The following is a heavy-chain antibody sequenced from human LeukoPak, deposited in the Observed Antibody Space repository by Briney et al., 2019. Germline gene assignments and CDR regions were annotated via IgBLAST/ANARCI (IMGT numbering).Heavy chain of an antibody. Sequence: GASVKVSCKASGYTFTGYYMRWVRQAPGQGLEWMGWINPNSGGTNYAQKFQGRVTMTRDTSISTAYMELSRLRSDDTAVYYCARESNSSSPFDYWGQGTLVTVSS. V-gene: IGHV1-2*02. CDR3: ARESNSSSPFDY. CDR2: INPNSGGT. J-gene: IGHJ4*02. D-gene: IGHD6-6*01. CDR1: GYTFTGYY.